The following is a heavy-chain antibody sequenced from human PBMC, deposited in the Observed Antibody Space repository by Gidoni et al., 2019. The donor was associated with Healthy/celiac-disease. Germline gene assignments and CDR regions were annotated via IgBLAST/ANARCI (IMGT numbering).Heavy chain of an antibody. Sequence: QVTLKESGPVLVKPTETLTLTCPVSGFSLSNARLGVSWIRQPPGKALEWLAHIFSNDEKSYSTSLKIRLTISKDTSKSQVVLTMTNMDPVDTATYYCARTTEDTATDYWGQGTLVTVSS. J-gene: IGHJ4*02. CDR3: ARTTEDTATDY. D-gene: IGHD5-18*01. V-gene: IGHV2-26*01. CDR2: IFSNDEK. CDR1: GFSLSNARLG.